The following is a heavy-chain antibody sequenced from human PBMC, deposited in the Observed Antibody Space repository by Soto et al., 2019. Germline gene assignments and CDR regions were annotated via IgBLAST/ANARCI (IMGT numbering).Heavy chain of an antibody. J-gene: IGHJ4*02. D-gene: IGHD3-22*01. CDR1: GFSLSTSGVG. V-gene: IGHV2-5*01. CDR2: IYWNDDK. Sequence: QITLKESGPTLVKPTQTLTLTCAFSGFSLSTSGVGVGWIRQPPGKALEWLALIYWNDDKRYSPSLKNRLTITKDTAKNQVVLTMTDIDPVDTATYYCVHRRITMTFGFWGQGSLVTASS. CDR3: VHRRITMTFGF.